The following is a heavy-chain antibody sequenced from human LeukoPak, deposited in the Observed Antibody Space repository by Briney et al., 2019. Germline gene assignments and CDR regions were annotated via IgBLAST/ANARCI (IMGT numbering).Heavy chain of an antibody. D-gene: IGHD3-3*01. Sequence: SETLSLTCTVSGGSISSGSYYWSWIRQPAGKGLEWIGRIYTSGSTNYNPSLKSRVTISVDTSKNQFSLKLSSVTAADTAVYYCARAMFGTTIFGVVIYWFDPWGQGTLVTVSS. J-gene: IGHJ5*02. CDR2: IYTSGST. CDR1: GGSISSGSYY. CDR3: ARAMFGTTIFGVVIYWFDP. V-gene: IGHV4-61*02.